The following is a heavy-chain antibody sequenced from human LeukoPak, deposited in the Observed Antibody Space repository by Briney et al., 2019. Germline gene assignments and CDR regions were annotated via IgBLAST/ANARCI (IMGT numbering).Heavy chain of an antibody. Sequence: GGSLRLSCAASGFTFSGYGMHWVRQAPGKGLEWVAVISYDGSNKYYADSVKGRFTISRDSSKNTLYLQMNSLRAEDTAVYYCAKDVGSGYYYDSSGGNDYWGQGTLVTFSS. CDR1: GFTFSGYG. CDR2: ISYDGSNK. J-gene: IGHJ4*02. D-gene: IGHD3-22*01. V-gene: IGHV3-30*18. CDR3: AKDVGSGYYYDSSGGNDY.